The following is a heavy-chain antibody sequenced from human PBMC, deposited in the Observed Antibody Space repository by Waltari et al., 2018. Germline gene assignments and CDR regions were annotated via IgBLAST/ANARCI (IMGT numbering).Heavy chain of an antibody. CDR3: TGGAVTGTDF. Sequence: EVQVVESGGGLVQPGGSLKLSSATSGFHFSGSTIHWVRQTSGKGLEWIGRIRSKPNNYATRYTASVEGRFTISRDDSENTAYLQMSSLMTEDTAVYYCTGGAVTGTDFWGQGTLVTVSS. V-gene: IGHV3-73*01. CDR2: IRSKPNNYAT. J-gene: IGHJ4*02. D-gene: IGHD6-13*01. CDR1: GFHFSGST.